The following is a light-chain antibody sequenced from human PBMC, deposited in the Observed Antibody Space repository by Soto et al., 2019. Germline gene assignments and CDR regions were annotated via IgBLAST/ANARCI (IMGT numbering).Light chain of an antibody. CDR2: DGS. CDR3: CSYAGTSGAHWV. Sequence: QSALTQPASVSGSPRQSITISCTGTNSDVGSYNLVSWYQHHPGKAPKLMVYDGSRRPSGVSNRFSGSKSGNTASLTISGLQAEDEADYFCCSYAGTSGAHWVFGGGTKVTVL. CDR1: NSDVGSYNL. V-gene: IGLV2-23*01. J-gene: IGLJ3*02.